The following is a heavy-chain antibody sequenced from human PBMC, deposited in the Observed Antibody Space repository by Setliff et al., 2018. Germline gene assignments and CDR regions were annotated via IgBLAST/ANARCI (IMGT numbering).Heavy chain of an antibody. CDR1: GFTFSIYW. V-gene: IGHV3-7*01. D-gene: IGHD3-16*01. CDR2: IKHDGSEK. J-gene: IGHJ4*02. Sequence: PGGSLRLSCAASGFTFSIYWMTWVRQAPGKGLEWVANIKHDGSEKYYVDSVKGRFTISRDNAKNSLYLQMNSLRADDTAVYYCARDGGEYWGQGTLVTVSS. CDR3: ARDGGEY.